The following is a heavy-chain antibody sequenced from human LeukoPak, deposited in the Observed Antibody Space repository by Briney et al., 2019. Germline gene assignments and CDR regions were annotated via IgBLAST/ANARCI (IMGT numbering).Heavy chain of an antibody. CDR1: GGSFSGYY. J-gene: IGHJ6*03. CDR3: ARPHGGGYCSSTSCYRNYYYYYYMDV. CDR2: INHSGST. V-gene: IGHV4-34*01. Sequence: SETLSLTCAVYGGSFSGYYWSWIRQPPGKGLEWIGEINHSGSTNYNPSLKSRVTISVDTSKNQFSLKLSSVTAADTAVYYCARPHGGGYCSSTSCYRNYYYYYYMDVWGKGTTVTVSS. D-gene: IGHD2-2*02.